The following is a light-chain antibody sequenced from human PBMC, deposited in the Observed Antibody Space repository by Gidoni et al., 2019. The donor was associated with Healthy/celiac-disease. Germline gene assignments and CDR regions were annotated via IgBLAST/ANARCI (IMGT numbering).Light chain of an antibody. CDR2: AAS. V-gene: IGKV1-39*01. CDR3: QQSYSTPWT. CDR1: QSISSY. J-gene: IGKJ1*01. Sequence: DIQMTQSPSSLSASVGDRVTITCRASQSISSYLNWYQQKPGKAPKLLIYAASSLQSGVPSRFSGSGSGTDFTLTISSLQPEDFATYYWQQSYSTPWTFGQXTKVEIK.